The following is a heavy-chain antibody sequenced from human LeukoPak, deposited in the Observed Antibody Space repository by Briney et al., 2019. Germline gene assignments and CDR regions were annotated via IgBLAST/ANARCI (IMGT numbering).Heavy chain of an antibody. J-gene: IGHJ4*02. CDR2: INPNSGGT. CDR3: ARGFRLDRSTSCCYLDY. V-gene: IGHV1-8*03. D-gene: IGHD2-2*01. Sequence: ASVKVSCKASGYTFTGYYMHWVRQAPGQGLEWMGWINPNSGGTGYAQKFQGRVTITRNTSISTAYMELSSLRSEDTAVYYCARGFRLDRSTSCCYLDYWGQGTLVTVSS. CDR1: GYTFTGYY.